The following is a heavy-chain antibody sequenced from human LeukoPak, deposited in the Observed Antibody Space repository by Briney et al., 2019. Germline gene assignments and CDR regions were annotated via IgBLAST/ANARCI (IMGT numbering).Heavy chain of an antibody. CDR3: ARGGTATDAFDI. Sequence: PSETLSLTCTVSGGSISSSSYYWGWIRQPPGKGLEWIGSIYYSGSTYYNPSLKSRVTISVDTSKNQFSLKLSSVTAADTAVYYCARGGTATDAFDIWGQGTMVTVSS. D-gene: IGHD2-21*02. J-gene: IGHJ3*02. CDR1: GGSISSSSYY. V-gene: IGHV4-39*01. CDR2: IYYSGST.